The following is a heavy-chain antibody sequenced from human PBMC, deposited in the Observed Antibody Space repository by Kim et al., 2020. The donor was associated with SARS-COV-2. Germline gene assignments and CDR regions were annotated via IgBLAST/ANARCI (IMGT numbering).Heavy chain of an antibody. CDR2: ISSDGSSK. CDR1: GFTFSSFG. CDR3: ATKERTKKYFDY. J-gene: IGHJ4*02. Sequence: GGSLRLSCVASGFTFSSFGMHWVRQAPGKGLEWVALISSDGSSKTCADSVKGRFTISRDNSKNTLFLQVNSLRAEDTAVYYCATKERTKKYFDYWGQGTLVSVST. V-gene: IGHV3-30*03. D-gene: IGHD1-26*01.